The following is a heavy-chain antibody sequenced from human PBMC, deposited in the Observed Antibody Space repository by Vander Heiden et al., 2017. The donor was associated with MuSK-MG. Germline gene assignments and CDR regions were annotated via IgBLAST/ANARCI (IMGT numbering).Heavy chain of an antibody. CDR2: ISWNSGSM. D-gene: IGHD1-26*01. V-gene: IGHV3-9*01. J-gene: IGHJ4*02. CDR3: AKDTSRGSYFYNFDL. Sequence: ELQLVESGGGLAQPGRSLRLSCAASGFTFEDYAMHWVRQAPGKGLEWVSGISWNSGSMEYADSVKGRFIISRDNAKNSLYLQMDSLRLEDAALYYCAKDTSRGSYFYNFDLWGQGTRVTVSS. CDR1: GFTFEDYA.